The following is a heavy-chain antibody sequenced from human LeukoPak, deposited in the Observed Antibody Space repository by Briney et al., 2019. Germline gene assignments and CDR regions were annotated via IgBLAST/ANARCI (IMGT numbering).Heavy chain of an antibody. Sequence: GGSLRLSCAASGFTFSDHYMDWVRQAPGKGLGWVGRTRNKANSYTTEYAASVKGRFTISRDDSKNSLYLQMNSLKTEDTAVYYRARVAGTRDYFDYWGQGTLVTVSS. V-gene: IGHV3-72*01. CDR1: GFTFSDHY. D-gene: IGHD1-1*01. CDR3: ARVAGTRDYFDY. J-gene: IGHJ4*02. CDR2: TRNKANSYTT.